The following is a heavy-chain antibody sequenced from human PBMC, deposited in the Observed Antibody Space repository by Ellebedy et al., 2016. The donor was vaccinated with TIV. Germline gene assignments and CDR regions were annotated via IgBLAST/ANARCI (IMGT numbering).Heavy chain of an antibody. CDR1: GYTFTGYY. D-gene: IGHD3-22*01. CDR3: ARDRYDSTFDY. Sequence: ASVKVSCXASGYTFTGYYIHWVRQAPGQGLEWMGWINPNSGDTHYAQNFQGRVTMTGDTSISTAYMELSRLRSDDTVVYYCARDRYDSTFDYWGQGTLVTVSS. CDR2: INPNSGDT. J-gene: IGHJ4*02. V-gene: IGHV1-2*02.